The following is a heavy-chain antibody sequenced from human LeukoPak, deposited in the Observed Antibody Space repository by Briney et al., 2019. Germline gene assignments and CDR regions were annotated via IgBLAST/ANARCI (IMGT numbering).Heavy chain of an antibody. CDR3: ARDQGRGYSYGLYYFDY. CDR2: INPNSGDT. J-gene: IGHJ4*02. Sequence: ASVKVSCKASGYTFTGYYMHWVRQAPGQGLEWMGWINPNSGDTHYAQKFQGRVTMTRDTSISAAYMELSRLRSDDTAVYYCARDQGRGYSYGLYYFDYWGQGTLVTVSS. D-gene: IGHD5-18*01. V-gene: IGHV1-2*02. CDR1: GYTFTGYY.